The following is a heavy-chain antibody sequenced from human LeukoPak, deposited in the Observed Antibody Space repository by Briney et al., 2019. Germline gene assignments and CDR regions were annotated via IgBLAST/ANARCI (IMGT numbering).Heavy chain of an antibody. D-gene: IGHD3-22*01. CDR3: AKEIYYYDSSGSHDAFDI. V-gene: IGHV3-23*01. J-gene: IGHJ3*02. CDR2: ISGSGGST. Sequence: GGSLRLSCTVSGFIFSDSWMAWIRQAPGKGLEWVSAISGSGGSTYYADSVKGRFTISRDNSKNTLYLQMNSLRAEDTAVYYCAKEIYYYDSSGSHDAFDIWGQGTMVTVSS. CDR1: GFIFSDSW.